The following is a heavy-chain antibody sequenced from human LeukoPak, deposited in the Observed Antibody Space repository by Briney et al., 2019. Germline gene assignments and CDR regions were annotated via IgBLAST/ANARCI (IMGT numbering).Heavy chain of an antibody. D-gene: IGHD5-18*01. Sequence: SETLSLTCAVSGYSISSGYYWGWIRQPPGKGLEWFGSIYHSGSTYYNPSLKSRVTISVDTSKSQISLKLSSVTAADTAVYYCARHHGGYSYGYLDYWGQGTLVTVSS. CDR3: ARHHGGYSYGYLDY. CDR2: IYHSGST. CDR1: GYSISSGYY. J-gene: IGHJ4*02. V-gene: IGHV4-38-2*01.